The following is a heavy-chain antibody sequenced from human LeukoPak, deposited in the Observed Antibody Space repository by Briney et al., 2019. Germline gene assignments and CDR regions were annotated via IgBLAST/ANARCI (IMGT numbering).Heavy chain of an antibody. CDR1: GYTFTKNF. Sequence: ASVKVSCKASGYTFTKNFLHWVRQAPGQGLEWMGWINPNDGGTLYAQKFQGRVTMTTDTSIATAYMEMSTLTSDDTAVYYCARDPAIGYFDYWGQGTLVTVSS. CDR3: ARDPAIGYFDY. V-gene: IGHV1-2*02. J-gene: IGHJ4*02. CDR2: INPNDGGT.